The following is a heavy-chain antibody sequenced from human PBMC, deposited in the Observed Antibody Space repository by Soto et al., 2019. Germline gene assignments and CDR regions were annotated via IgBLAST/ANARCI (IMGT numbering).Heavy chain of an antibody. J-gene: IGHJ4*02. Sequence: SVKVSCKASGGTFSSYTISWVRQAPGQGLEWMGRIIPILGIANYAQKFQGRVTITADKSTSTAYMELSSLRSEDTAVYYCARVAPSCILTVGYFDYWGQGTLVTVSS. CDR2: IIPILGIA. D-gene: IGHD3-9*01. CDR3: ARVAPSCILTVGYFDY. CDR1: GGTFSSYT. V-gene: IGHV1-69*02.